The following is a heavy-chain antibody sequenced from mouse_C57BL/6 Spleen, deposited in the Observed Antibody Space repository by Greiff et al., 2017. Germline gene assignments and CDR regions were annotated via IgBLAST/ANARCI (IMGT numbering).Heavy chain of an antibody. CDR3: ARGGAYYSNPFAY. J-gene: IGHJ3*01. CDR2: INPSNGGT. CDR1: GYTFTSYW. Sequence: VKLMESGTELVKPGASVKLSCKASGYTFTSYWMHWVKQRPGQGLEWIGNINPSNGGTNYNEKFKSKATLTVDKSSSTAYMQLSSLTSEDSAVYYCARGGAYYSNPFAYWGQGTLVTVSA. V-gene: IGHV1-53*01. D-gene: IGHD2-5*01.